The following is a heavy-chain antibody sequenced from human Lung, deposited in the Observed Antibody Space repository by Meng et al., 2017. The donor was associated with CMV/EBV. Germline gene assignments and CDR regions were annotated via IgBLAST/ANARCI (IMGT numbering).Heavy chain of an antibody. Sequence: AVTVSCKAAGYTFTSHDIQWVRLTTAQGLEWLGWMNPNTGNTGFAQNFQGRVAMTRNIALNTAYMELSSLTPADTAVYFCARNTGVYWGQGTLVTVSS. D-gene: IGHD1-1*01. CDR1: GYTFTSHD. V-gene: IGHV1-8*01. CDR2: MNPNTGNT. CDR3: ARNTGVY. J-gene: IGHJ4*02.